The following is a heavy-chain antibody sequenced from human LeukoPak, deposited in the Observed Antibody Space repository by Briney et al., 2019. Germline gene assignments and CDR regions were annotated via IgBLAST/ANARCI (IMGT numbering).Heavy chain of an antibody. J-gene: IGHJ4*02. D-gene: IGHD5-18*01. CDR1: GFTFSSYG. Sequence: GGSLGLSCAASGFTFSSYGMHWVRQAPGKGLEWVAVIWYDGNNKYYADSVKGRFTISRDNSKNTLYLQMNSLRADDTAVYYCAKAKTQAMVLPGNYWGQGTLVTVSS. V-gene: IGHV3-33*06. CDR2: IWYDGNNK. CDR3: AKAKTQAMVLPGNY.